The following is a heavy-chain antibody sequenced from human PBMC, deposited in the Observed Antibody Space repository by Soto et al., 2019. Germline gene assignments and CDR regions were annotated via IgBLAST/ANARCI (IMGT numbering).Heavy chain of an antibody. CDR1: GCACNIYG. J-gene: IGHJ4*01. Sequence: SXSLSFASWGCACNIYGLGWIRHAPGKGLEWVSTITAGGDTPYYADSVKGPFTTSKDNSKNTLFLQINNLRAEDTAVYSCPKTPRIGGRVLGFDSWGQGTLVTVSS. CDR2: ITAGGDTP. D-gene: IGHD3-22*01. V-gene: IGHV3-23*01. CDR3: PKTPRIGGRVLGFDS.